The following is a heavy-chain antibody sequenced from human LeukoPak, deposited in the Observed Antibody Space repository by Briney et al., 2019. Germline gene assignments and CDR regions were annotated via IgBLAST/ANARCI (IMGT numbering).Heavy chain of an antibody. CDR1: GYTFTSYD. D-gene: IGHD3-22*01. CDR3: ARTGDDSSGFYGSSLDY. J-gene: IGHJ4*02. Sequence: ASVKVSCKASGYTFTSYDINWVRQATGQGLEWMGWMNPNSGNTGYAQKFQGRVTITRNTSISTAYMELSSLRSEDTAVYYCARTGDDSSGFYGSSLDYWGQGTLVTVSS. CDR2: MNPNSGNT. V-gene: IGHV1-8*03.